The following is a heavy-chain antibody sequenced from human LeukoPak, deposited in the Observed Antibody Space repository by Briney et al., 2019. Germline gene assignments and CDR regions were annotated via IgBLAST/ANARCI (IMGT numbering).Heavy chain of an antibody. Sequence: GGSLRLSCAASGFTFSSYRMNWVRQAPGKGQEWVSLISSNSSHTYNADSVKGRFTISRDNAKNPLYLEMNSLRVEDTAVYYCARTRDGYNFGPFDCWGQGTLVTVSS. J-gene: IGHJ4*02. CDR1: GFTFSSYR. D-gene: IGHD5-24*01. CDR2: ISSNSSHT. CDR3: ARTRDGYNFGPFDC. V-gene: IGHV3-21*01.